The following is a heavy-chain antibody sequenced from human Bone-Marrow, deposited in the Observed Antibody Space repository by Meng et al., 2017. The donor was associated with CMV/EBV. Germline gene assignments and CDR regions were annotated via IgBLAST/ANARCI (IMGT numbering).Heavy chain of an antibody. CDR1: GFTFSSYA. V-gene: IGHV3-23*01. J-gene: IGHJ4*02. D-gene: IGHD4-23*01. CDR2: ISGSGGST. Sequence: GGSLRLSCAASGFTFSSYAMSWVRQAPGKGLEWVSAISGSGGSTYYADAVKGRFTISRDNSKNTLYLQMNSLRAEDTAVYYRAKLVVRTGDYWGQGTLVTVSS. CDR3: AKLVVRTGDY.